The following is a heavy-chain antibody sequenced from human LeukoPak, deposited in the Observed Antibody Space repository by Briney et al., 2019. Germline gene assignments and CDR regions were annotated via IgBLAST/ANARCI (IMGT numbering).Heavy chain of an antibody. J-gene: IGHJ4*02. Sequence: ASVKVSCKASGYTFTSYGISWVRQAPGQGLEWMGWVSAYNGNTNYAQKLQGRVTMTTDTSTSTAYMELRSLRSDDTAVYYCARYQKYYDSSGSTSYYFDYWGQGTLVTVSS. CDR1: GYTFTSYG. CDR3: ARYQKYYDSSGSTSYYFDY. D-gene: IGHD3-22*01. V-gene: IGHV1-18*01. CDR2: VSAYNGNT.